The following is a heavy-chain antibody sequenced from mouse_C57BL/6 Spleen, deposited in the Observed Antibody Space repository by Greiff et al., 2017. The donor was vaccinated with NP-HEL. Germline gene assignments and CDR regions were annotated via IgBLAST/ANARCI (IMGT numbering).Heavy chain of an antibody. D-gene: IGHD2-5*01. CDR1: GYTFTSYW. J-gene: IGHJ2*01. CDR2: IDPSDSYT. V-gene: IGHV1-69*01. CDR3: ARWGSNYNY. Sequence: VKLQQPGAELVMPGASVKLSCKASGYTFTSYWMHWVKQRPGQGLEWIGEIDPSDSYTNYNQKFKGKSTLTVDKSSSTAYMQLSSLTSEDSAVYYCARWGSNYNYWGQGTTLTVSS.